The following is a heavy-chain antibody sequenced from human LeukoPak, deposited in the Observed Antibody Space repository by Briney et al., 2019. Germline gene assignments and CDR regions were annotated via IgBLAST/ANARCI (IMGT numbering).Heavy chain of an antibody. D-gene: IGHD3-22*01. CDR1: GYRFTTYW. V-gene: IGHV5-51*01. CDR3: ARQSYYDSSGYSPLSAFDI. J-gene: IGHJ3*02. Sequence: GESLKISCKGSGYRFTTYWIGWVRQMPGKGLEWMGIIYPGDSDTRYSPSFQGQVTISADKSISTAYLQWSSLKASDTAMYYCARQSYYDSSGYSPLSAFDIWGQGTMVTVSS. CDR2: IYPGDSDT.